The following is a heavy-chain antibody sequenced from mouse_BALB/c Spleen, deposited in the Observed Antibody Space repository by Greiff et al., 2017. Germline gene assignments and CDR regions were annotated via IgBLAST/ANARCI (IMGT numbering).Heavy chain of an antibody. CDR1: GYSITSDYA. J-gene: IGHJ1*01. CDR3: ARDEFSYYGSSPLYFDV. D-gene: IGHD1-1*01. CDR2: ISYSGST. Sequence: EVHLVESGPGLVKPSQSLSLTCTVTGYSITSDYAWNWIRQFPGNKLEWMGYISYSGSTSYNPSLKSRISITRDTSKNQFFLQLNSVTTEDTATYYCARDEFSYYGSSPLYFDVWGAGTTVTVSS. V-gene: IGHV3-2*02.